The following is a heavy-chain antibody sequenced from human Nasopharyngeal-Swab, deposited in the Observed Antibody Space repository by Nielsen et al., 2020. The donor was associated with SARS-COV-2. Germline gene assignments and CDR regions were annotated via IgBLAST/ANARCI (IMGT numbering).Heavy chain of an antibody. V-gene: IGHV3-23*03. J-gene: IGHJ3*02. CDR2: IYSGGSST. CDR3: ARGGVGYYDSSGPRDDTFDI. D-gene: IGHD3-22*01. Sequence: WIRQPPGKGLEWVSVIYSGGSSTYYADSVKGRFTISRDNSKNTLYLQMNSLRAEDTAVYYCARGGVGYYDSSGPRDDTFDIWGQGTMVTVSS.